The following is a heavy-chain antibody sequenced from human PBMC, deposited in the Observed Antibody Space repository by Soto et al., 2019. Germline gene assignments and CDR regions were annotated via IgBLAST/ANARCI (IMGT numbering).Heavy chain of an antibody. CDR1: GFTFSSYA. CDR3: ARNYYDSSGYDLVEYYGMDV. D-gene: IGHD3-22*01. V-gene: IGHV3-64*01. CDR2: ISSNGGST. J-gene: IGHJ6*02. Sequence: GGSLRLCCAASGFTFSSYAMHWVRQDPGKGLEYVSAISSNGGSTYYANSVKGRFTISRDNSKNTLYLQMGSLRAEDMAVYYCARNYYDSSGYDLVEYYGMDVWGQGTTVTVSS.